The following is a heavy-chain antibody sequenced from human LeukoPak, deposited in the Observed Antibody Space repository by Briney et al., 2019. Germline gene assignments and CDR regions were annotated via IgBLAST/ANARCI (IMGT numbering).Heavy chain of an antibody. CDR3: ARHGSGSYYLDY. CDR2: IYYSGST. V-gene: IGHV4-39*01. D-gene: IGHD3-10*01. J-gene: IGHJ4*02. Sequence: PSETLSLTCTVSGVSISSSSYYWGWLRQPPGKGLEWIGSIYYSGSTYYNPSLKSRVTISVDTSRNQFSLKLSSVTAADTAVYYCARHGSGSYYLDYWGQGTLVTVSS. CDR1: GVSISSSSYY.